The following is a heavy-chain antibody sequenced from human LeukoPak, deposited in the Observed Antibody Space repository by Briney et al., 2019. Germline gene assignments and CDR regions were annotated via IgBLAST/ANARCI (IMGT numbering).Heavy chain of an antibody. D-gene: IGHD4-11*01. Sequence: EGSLRLSCAASGFALSSYWMHWVRQVPGKGLVWVSRINPGGSSTAYADSVKGRFTISRDNAKNTLYLQMNSLRAEDTAVYYCARSNQADDYWGQGTLVTVSS. V-gene: IGHV3-74*01. J-gene: IGHJ4*02. CDR1: GFALSSYW. CDR2: INPGGSST. CDR3: ARSNQADDY.